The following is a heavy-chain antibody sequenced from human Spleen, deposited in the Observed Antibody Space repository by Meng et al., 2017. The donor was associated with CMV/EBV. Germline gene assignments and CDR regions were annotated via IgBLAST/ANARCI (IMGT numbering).Heavy chain of an antibody. D-gene: IGHD5-18*01. CDR3: ARHLRGYSWPKSD. J-gene: IGHJ4*02. V-gene: IGHV4-39*01. CDR2: FFHSGDT. Sequence: SETLSLTCTVSSVSVSNGSFFWGWIRQPPGKGLEWIGSFFHSGDTYSNPSLRSRVAISVDTSKNQFSLRLNSVTATDTAVYYCARHLRGYSWPKSDWGQGTLVTVSS. CDR1: SVSVSNGSFF.